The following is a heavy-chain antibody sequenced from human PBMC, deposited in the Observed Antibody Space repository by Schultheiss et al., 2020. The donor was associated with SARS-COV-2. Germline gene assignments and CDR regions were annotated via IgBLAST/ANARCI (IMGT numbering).Heavy chain of an antibody. CDR3: TSRTQTYYDFWSGYYFDY. CDR2: IWYDGSNK. V-gene: IGHV3-33*08. Sequence: GGSLRLSCAASGFTFSSYWMSWVRQAPGKGLEWVAVIWYDGSNKYYADSVKGRFTISRDNSKNTLYLQMNSLRAEDTAVYYCTSRTQTYYDFWSGYYFDYWGQGTLVTVSS. D-gene: IGHD3-3*01. J-gene: IGHJ4*02. CDR1: GFTFSSYW.